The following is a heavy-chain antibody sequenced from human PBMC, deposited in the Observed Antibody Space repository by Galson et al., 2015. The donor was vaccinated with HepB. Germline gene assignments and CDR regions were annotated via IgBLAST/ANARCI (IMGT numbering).Heavy chain of an antibody. CDR1: GFTFSSYA. CDR2: ISYDGSNK. V-gene: IGHV3-30*04. Sequence: SLRLSCAASGFTFSSYAMHWVRQAPGKGLEWVAVISYDGSNKYYADSVKGRFTISRDNSKNTLYLQMNSLRAEDTAVYYCARDIDVDYYGSGSYPLDYWGQGTLVTVSS. J-gene: IGHJ4*02. D-gene: IGHD3-10*01. CDR3: ARDIDVDYYGSGSYPLDY.